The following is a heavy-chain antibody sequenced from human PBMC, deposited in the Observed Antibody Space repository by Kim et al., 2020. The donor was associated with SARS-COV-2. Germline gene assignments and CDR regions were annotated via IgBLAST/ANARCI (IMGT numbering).Heavy chain of an antibody. Sequence: GGSLRLSCVASGFTFSSYWMHWVRQAPGKGLVWVSRVNSDGSSISYADSVKGRFTISRDNARNTLYLQMNRLRAEDTAVYYCASLSTGYVWDKFDYWGQGTPVPGSS. V-gene: IGHV3-74*01. CDR2: VNSDGSSI. D-gene: IGHD3-16*01. CDR3: ASLSTGYVWDKFDY. CDR1: GFTFSSYW. J-gene: IGHJ4*02.